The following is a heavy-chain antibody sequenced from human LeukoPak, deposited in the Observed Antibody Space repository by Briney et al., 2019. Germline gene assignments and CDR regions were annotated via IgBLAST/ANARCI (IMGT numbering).Heavy chain of an antibody. CDR2: IDWDEDT. J-gene: IGHJ4*02. V-gene: IGHV2-70*11. CDR3: ARSLYYDSSGYRRILDY. D-gene: IGHD3-22*01. CDR1: GFSPSTSGMF. Sequence: SGPALVKPTQTLTLTCTFSGFSPSTSGMFVSWIRQPPGKALEWLARIDWDEDTSYSSSLKTRLTISKDTSKNQAVLTMTNMDPVDTATYYCARSLYYDSSGYRRILDYWGQGTLVTVSS.